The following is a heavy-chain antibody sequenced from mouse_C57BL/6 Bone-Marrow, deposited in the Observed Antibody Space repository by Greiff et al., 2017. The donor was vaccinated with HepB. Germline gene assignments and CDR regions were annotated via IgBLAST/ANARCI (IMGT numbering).Heavy chain of an antibody. Sequence: QVQLKQPGAELVKPGASVKMSCKASGYTFTSYWITWVKQRPGQGLEWIGNINPSNGGTNYNEKFKSKATLTVDKSSSTAYMQLSSLTSEDSAVYNCARYTYYFDYWGQGTTLTVSS. CDR1: GYTFTSYW. J-gene: IGHJ2*01. CDR2: INPSNGGT. CDR3: ARYTYYFDY. V-gene: IGHV1-53*01.